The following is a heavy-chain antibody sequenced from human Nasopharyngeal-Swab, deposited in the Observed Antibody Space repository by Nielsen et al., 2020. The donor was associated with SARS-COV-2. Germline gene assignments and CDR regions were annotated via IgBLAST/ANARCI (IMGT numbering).Heavy chain of an antibody. CDR3: AKDMTANYCSSTSCQREDAFDI. Sequence: GESLKISCAASGFTFSSYGMHWVRQAPGKGLEWVAFIRYDGSNKYYADSVKGRFTISRDNSKNTLYLQMNSLRAEDTAVYYCAKDMTANYCSSTSCQREDAFDIWGQGTMVTVSS. V-gene: IGHV3-30*02. CDR1: GFTFSSYG. D-gene: IGHD2-2*01. J-gene: IGHJ3*02. CDR2: IRYDGSNK.